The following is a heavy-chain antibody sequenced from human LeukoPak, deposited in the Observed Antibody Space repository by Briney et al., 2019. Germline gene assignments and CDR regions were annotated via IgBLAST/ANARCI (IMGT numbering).Heavy chain of an antibody. CDR3: ARQDNYYDSSGYYASNWFDP. CDR1: GYTFTGYY. J-gene: IGHJ5*02. V-gene: IGHV1-2*02. CDR2: INPNSGGT. Sequence: GASVKVSCKAPGYTFTGYYMHWVRQAPGQGLEWMGWINPNSGGTNYAQKFQGRVTMTRDTSISTAYMELSRLRSDDTAVYYCARQDNYYDSSGYYASNWFDPWGQGTLVTVSS. D-gene: IGHD3-22*01.